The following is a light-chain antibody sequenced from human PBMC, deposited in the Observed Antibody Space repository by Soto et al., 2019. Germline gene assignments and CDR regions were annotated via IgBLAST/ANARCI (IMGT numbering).Light chain of an antibody. J-gene: IGKJ1*01. CDR3: QQYSSYSPET. V-gene: IGKV1-5*03. CDR1: QSISVW. Sequence: DIQMTQSPSTLSASIGDRFTITCRANQSISVWLAWYQQKPGKAPKVLIYKASRLESGVPSRFSGSGSGTEFTLTISSLQPDDFATYYCQQYSSYSPETFGQGTKVEIK. CDR2: KAS.